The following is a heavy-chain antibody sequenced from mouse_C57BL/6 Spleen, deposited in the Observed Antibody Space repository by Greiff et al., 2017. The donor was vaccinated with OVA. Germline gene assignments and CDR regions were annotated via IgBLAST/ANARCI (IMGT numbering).Heavy chain of an antibody. CDR3: ARAPLPPCDFDV. CDR2: IYPGSGST. J-gene: IGHJ1*03. D-gene: IGHD2-10*01. Sequence: QVQLQQPGAELVKPGASVKMSCKASGYTFTSYWITWVKQRPGQGLEWIGDIYPGSGSTNYNEKFKSKATLTVDTSSSTAYMQLSSLTSEDSAVYDCARAPLPPCDFDVWGTGTTVTVSS. V-gene: IGHV1-55*01. CDR1: GYTFTSYW.